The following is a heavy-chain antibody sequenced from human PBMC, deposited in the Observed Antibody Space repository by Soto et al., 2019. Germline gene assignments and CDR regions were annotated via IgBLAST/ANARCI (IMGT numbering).Heavy chain of an antibody. CDR2: INPNNGDT. V-gene: IGHV1-2*02. CDR1: GFTFSDFD. CDR3: AKDRRGYGRYEVMDV. Sequence: ASVKVSCKASGFTFSDFDIHFVRQAPGQGLEWMAWINPNNGDTAYAQKFEDRVTMTSDTSISTAYMGLRGLRSDDTAVYFCAKDRRGYGRYEVMDVWGQGTSVTVSS. D-gene: IGHD3-16*01. J-gene: IGHJ6*02.